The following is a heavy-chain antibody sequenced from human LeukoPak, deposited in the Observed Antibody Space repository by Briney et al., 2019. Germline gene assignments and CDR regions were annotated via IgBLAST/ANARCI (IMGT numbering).Heavy chain of an antibody. D-gene: IGHD3-3*01. CDR1: GFTFSSYA. CDR2: ISYDGSNK. Sequence: GGSLRLSCAASGFTFSSYAMHWVRQAPGKGLEWVAVISYDGSNKYYADSVKGRFTISRDNSKNTLYLQINGLRVEDTAVYYCARGEDNDFWSGWNYWGQGTLVTVSS. J-gene: IGHJ4*02. CDR3: ARGEDNDFWSGWNY. V-gene: IGHV3-30*14.